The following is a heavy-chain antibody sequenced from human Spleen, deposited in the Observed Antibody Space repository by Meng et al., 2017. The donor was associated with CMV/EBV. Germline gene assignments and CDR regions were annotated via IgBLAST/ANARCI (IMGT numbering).Heavy chain of an antibody. Sequence: GESLKISCAASGFNFSTYSMNWVRQAPGKGLEWVSSISSSSSYIYYADSVKGRFTISRDNAKNSLYLQMNSLRAEDTAVYYCARSSLDCSSTSCYYYYYYGMDVWGQGTTVTVSS. CDR2: ISSSSSYI. J-gene: IGHJ6*02. CDR1: GFNFSTYS. CDR3: ARSSLDCSSTSCYYYYYYGMDV. V-gene: IGHV3-21*01. D-gene: IGHD2-2*01.